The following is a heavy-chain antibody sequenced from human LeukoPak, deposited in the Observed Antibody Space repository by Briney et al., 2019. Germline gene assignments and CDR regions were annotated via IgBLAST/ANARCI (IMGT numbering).Heavy chain of an antibody. CDR2: ISSDSSSI. V-gene: IGHV3-48*02. D-gene: IGHD4-17*01. CDR1: GFTFSNYR. CDR3: AREPTGGDYDWFDP. J-gene: IGHJ5*02. Sequence: GGSLRLSCAASGFTFSNYRMNWVRQAPGKGLEWVSYISSDSSSIYYGDSVKGRFTISRDNAKNSLYLQMNSLRDEDTAVYYCAREPTGGDYDWFDPWGQGTQVTVSS.